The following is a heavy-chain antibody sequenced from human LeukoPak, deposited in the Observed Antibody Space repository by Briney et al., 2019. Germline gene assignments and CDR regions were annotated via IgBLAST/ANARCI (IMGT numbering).Heavy chain of an antibody. D-gene: IGHD3-10*01. CDR3: ARGDGSGSGRWFDP. J-gene: IGHJ5*02. Sequence: SETLSLTCTVSGASISSGTYSWSWIRQPPGEGLEWIGYIYHTGSTYYNLSLKGRVTISVDRSKNQFSLNLNFVTAADTALYYCARGDGSGSGRWFDPWGQGTLITVSS. CDR1: GASISSGTYS. V-gene: IGHV4-30-2*01. CDR2: IYHTGST.